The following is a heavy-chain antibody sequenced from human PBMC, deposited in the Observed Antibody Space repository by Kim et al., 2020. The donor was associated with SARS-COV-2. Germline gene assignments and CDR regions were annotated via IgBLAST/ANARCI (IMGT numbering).Heavy chain of an antibody. CDR2: IKQDGSEK. Sequence: GGSLRLSCAASGFTFSSYWMSWVRQAPGKGLEWVANIKQDGSEKYYVDSVKGRFTISRDNAKNSLYLQMNSLRAEDTAVYYCARDGSHYYDSSGYYYDYMDVWGKGTTVTVSS. J-gene: IGHJ6*03. D-gene: IGHD3-22*01. CDR3: ARDGSHYYDSSGYYYDYMDV. V-gene: IGHV3-7*01. CDR1: GFTFSSYW.